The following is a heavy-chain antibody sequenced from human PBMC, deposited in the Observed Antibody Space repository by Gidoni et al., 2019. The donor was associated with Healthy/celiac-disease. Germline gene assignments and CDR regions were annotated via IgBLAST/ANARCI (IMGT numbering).Heavy chain of an antibody. Sequence: EVQLVESGGGLVKPGGSLRLSCAASGFTFSRDSLNWVRQAPGTGLEGVSSISSSSSYIYYADSVKGRFTISRDNAKNSLYLQMNSLRAEDTAVYYCASELYTSIAARPGYYFDYWGQGTLVTVSS. CDR2: ISSSSSYI. CDR3: ASELYTSIAARPGYYFDY. D-gene: IGHD6-6*01. V-gene: IGHV3-21*01. CDR1: GFTFSRDS. J-gene: IGHJ4*02.